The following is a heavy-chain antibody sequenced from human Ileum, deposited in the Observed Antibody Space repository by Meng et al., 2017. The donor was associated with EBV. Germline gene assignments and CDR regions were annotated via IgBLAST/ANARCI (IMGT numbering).Heavy chain of an antibody. CDR2: IYYSGST. Sequence: VQLRESGPGVVNPSELLSLTCTVSGGSISSYYWRWIRQPPGKGLEWIGYIYYSGSTNYNPSLKSRVTISVDTSKNQFSLNLSSVTAADTAVYYCARGGWSLDYWGQGTLVTVSS. D-gene: IGHD2-15*01. V-gene: IGHV4-59*08. CDR1: GGSISSYY. CDR3: ARGGWSLDY. J-gene: IGHJ4*02.